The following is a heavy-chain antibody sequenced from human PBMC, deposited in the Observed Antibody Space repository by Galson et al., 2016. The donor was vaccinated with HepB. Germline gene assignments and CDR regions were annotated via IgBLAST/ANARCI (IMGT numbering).Heavy chain of an antibody. CDR3: AKDSGAYYYDSSGYRRNAFDI. D-gene: IGHD3-22*01. V-gene: IGHV3-9*01. Sequence: SLRLSCAASGFTLDHYAMHWVRQAPGKGLEWVSGVSWNSGSIGYADSVKGRFTTSRDNAKNSRYLQMNSLRAGDTALYYCAKDSGAYYYDSSGYRRNAFDIWGQGTMVTVSS. J-gene: IGHJ3*02. CDR1: GFTLDHYA. CDR2: VSWNSGSI.